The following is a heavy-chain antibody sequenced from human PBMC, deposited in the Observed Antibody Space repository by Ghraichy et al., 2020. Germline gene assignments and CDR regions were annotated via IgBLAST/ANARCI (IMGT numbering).Heavy chain of an antibody. V-gene: IGHV1-18*01. Sequence: ASVKVSCKASGYTFSSYDISWVRQAPGQGLEWMGWISAYNGNTNYAQKLQGRVTMTTDTSTSTAYMELRSLRSDDTAVYYCARDRTGGYGHWFDPWGQGTLVTVSS. D-gene: IGHD2-8*02. CDR3: ARDRTGGYGHWFDP. CDR1: GYTFSSYD. CDR2: ISAYNGNT. J-gene: IGHJ5*02.